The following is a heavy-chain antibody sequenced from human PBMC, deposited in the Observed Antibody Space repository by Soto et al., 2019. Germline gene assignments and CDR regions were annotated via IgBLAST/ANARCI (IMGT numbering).Heavy chain of an antibody. Sequence: EVQLLESGGGLVQPGGSLRLSCAASGFTFSSYAMSWVRQAPGKGLEWVSAITGSGDSTYYAGSVKGRFTVSRDNSKNTLYLQMNSLRAEDTAVYYCAKVFVFTIREGFDYWGLGTLVTVSS. V-gene: IGHV3-23*01. CDR3: AKVFVFTIREGFDY. CDR2: ITGSGDST. J-gene: IGHJ4*02. D-gene: IGHD3-3*01. CDR1: GFTFSSYA.